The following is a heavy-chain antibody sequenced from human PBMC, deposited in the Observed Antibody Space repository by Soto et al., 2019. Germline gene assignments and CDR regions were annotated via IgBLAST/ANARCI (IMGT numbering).Heavy chain of an antibody. V-gene: IGHV4-34*01. J-gene: IGHJ4*02. CDR1: GDLHGSSY. CDR3: ARSIQLWTAFDS. Sequence: SETLSLICAVYGDLHGSSYWSWIRQPPGKGLEWIGDINHTGGTNYNPSLKSRVTISQDTSQSQFSLRLTSVTAADAAVYYCARSIQLWTAFDSWGQGTLVTVSS. D-gene: IGHD5-18*01. CDR2: INHTGGT.